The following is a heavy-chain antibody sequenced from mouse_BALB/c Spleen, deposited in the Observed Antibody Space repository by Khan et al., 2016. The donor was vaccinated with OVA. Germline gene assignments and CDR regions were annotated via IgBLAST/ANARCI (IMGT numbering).Heavy chain of an antibody. V-gene: IGHV2-6-4*01. CDR1: GFSLSRYS. J-gene: IGHJ4*01. CDR2: IWSGGST. Sequence: QVQLKESGPGLVAPSQSLSITCTVSGFSLSRYSVHWVRQPPGKGLEWLGMIWSGGSTDNNSELESRLSISKENSKSKEFLKMNSLQTDDTSIYYCARQKSCNSVSFDYWGQGTSFTCSS. CDR3: ARQKSCNSVSFDY. D-gene: IGHD2-1*01.